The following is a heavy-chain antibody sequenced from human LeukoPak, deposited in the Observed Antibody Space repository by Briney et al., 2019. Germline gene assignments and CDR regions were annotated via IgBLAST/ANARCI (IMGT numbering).Heavy chain of an antibody. CDR3: ARLSFVVVNARQYYFDY. CDR2: IYYSGST. D-gene: IGHD2-21*01. Sequence: PSETLSLTCTVSGGSISSSSYYWGWIRQPPGKGLEWIGSIYYSGSTYYNPSLKSRVTISVDTSKNQFSLKLSSVTAADTAVYYCARLSFVVVNARQYYFDYWGQGTLVTVSS. J-gene: IGHJ4*02. CDR1: GGSISSSSYY. V-gene: IGHV4-39*01.